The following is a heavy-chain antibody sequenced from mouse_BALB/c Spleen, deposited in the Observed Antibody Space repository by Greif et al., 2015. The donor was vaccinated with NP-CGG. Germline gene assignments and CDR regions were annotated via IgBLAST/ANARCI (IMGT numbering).Heavy chain of an antibody. CDR1: GYSFTGYF. Sequence: EVMLVESGPELVKPGASVKISCKASGYSFTGYFMNWVMQSHGKSLEWIGRINPYNGDTFYNQKFKGKATLTVDKSSSTAHMELRNLASEDSAVYYCARSNYYYGSSYDYAMDYWGQGTSVTVSS. CDR2: INPYNGDT. D-gene: IGHD1-1*01. J-gene: IGHJ4*01. V-gene: IGHV1-20*02. CDR3: ARSNYYYGSSYDYAMDY.